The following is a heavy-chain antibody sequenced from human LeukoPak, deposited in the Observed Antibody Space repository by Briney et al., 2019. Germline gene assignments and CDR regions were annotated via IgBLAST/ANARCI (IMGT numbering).Heavy chain of an antibody. CDR2: INWNGGST. J-gene: IGHJ3*02. V-gene: IGHV3-20*04. CDR1: GFTFSSYA. CDR3: AREYASLGFDI. D-gene: IGHD7-27*01. Sequence: PGRSLRLSCAASGFTFSSYAMHWVRQAPGKGLEWVSGINWNGGSTAYADSVKGRFTISRDNAKKSLYMQMNSLRDEDTALYYCAREYASLGFDIWGQGTMVTVSS.